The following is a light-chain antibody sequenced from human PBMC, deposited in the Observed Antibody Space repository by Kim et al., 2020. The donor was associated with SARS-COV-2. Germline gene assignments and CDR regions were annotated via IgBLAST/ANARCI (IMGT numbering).Light chain of an antibody. CDR1: QSVSSNF. J-gene: IGKJ2*01. CDR3: QQYAKSPLYT. CDR2: AAS. Sequence: IVLTQSPGTLSLSPGERATLSCRARQSVSSNFLAWYQQRPGQAPRLLIYAASTRATGIPDRFSGSGSGTDFTLTISRLESEDFAVYYCQQYAKSPLYTFGQGTKLEI. V-gene: IGKV3-20*01.